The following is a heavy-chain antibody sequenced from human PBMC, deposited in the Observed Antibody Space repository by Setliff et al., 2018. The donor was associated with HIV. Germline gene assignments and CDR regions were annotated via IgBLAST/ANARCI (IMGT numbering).Heavy chain of an antibody. CDR1: GGSINSTSYY. D-gene: IGHD2-15*01. CDR2: INHSGST. CDR3: ARVRPSPGCSGGSCFPKYYYYYMDV. J-gene: IGHJ6*03. V-gene: IGHV4-39*07. Sequence: SETLSLTCTVSGGSINSTSYYWSWIRQPPGKGLEWIGEINHSGSTNYNPSLKSRVTISVDTSKNQFSLKLSSVTAADTAVYYCARVRPSPGCSGGSCFPKYYYYYMDVWGKGTTVTVSS.